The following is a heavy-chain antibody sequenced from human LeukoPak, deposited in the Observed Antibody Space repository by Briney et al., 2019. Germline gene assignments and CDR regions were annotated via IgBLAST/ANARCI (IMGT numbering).Heavy chain of an antibody. CDR1: GVSISGNY. D-gene: IGHD6-19*01. Sequence: SETLSLTCTASGVSISGNYWTWIRQPPGKGLDYIWHVFYTGSTNYSPSLKSRVTISIDTSKSHFSLKLTSVTAADTAVYYCARAVAVAGTFKFDFWGQGTLVTVSS. J-gene: IGHJ4*02. CDR3: ARAVAVAGTFKFDF. V-gene: IGHV4-59*01. CDR2: VFYTGST.